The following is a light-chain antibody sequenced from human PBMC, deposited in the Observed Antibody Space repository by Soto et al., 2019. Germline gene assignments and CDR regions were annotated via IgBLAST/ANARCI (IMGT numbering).Light chain of an antibody. Sequence: EILMTQSPATLSVSPVDRVTLPCRASQSVSSRLAWYHQKPGQSPRLLIYGASTRATGIPARFSGSGSGTEFTLTISSLQSEDFGLYYCHQYNNFWTFGQGTKVDIK. CDR2: GAS. CDR3: HQYNNFWT. J-gene: IGKJ1*01. CDR1: QSVSSR. V-gene: IGKV3-15*01.